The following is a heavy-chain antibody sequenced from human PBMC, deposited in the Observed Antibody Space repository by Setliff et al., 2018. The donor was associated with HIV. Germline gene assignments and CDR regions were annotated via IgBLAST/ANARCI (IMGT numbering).Heavy chain of an antibody. CDR3: ATYRGYNSGDRWSFFDY. CDR1: GFSLSDYY. Sequence: GGSLRLSCAVSGFSLSDYYMDWVRQAPGKGLEWVSSISSTSTYIYYVDSVKGRFTISRDNAKNSLYLQMNSLRAEDTAVYYCATYRGYNSGDRWSFFDYWGQGILVTVSS. J-gene: IGHJ4*02. V-gene: IGHV3-21*01. D-gene: IGHD2-15*01. CDR2: ISSTSTYI.